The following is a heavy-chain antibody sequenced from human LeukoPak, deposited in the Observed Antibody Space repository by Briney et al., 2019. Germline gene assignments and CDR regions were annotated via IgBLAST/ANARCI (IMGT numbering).Heavy chain of an antibody. CDR2: IYGGGGT. CDR3: ATHSGGY. Sequence: GGSLRLSCAASGFTVSSNYMTWVRQAPGKGLEWVSVIYGGGGTYYADSVKGRFTISRDSSKNTLYLQMNNLKTEDTAVYYCATHSGGYWGQGTLVTVSS. V-gene: IGHV3-66*01. J-gene: IGHJ4*02. D-gene: IGHD3-16*01. CDR1: GFTVSSNY.